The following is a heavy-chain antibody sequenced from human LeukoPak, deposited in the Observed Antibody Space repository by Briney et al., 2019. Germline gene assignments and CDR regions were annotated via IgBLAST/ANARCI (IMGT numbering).Heavy chain of an antibody. D-gene: IGHD6-19*01. CDR1: GFTFSSYE. CDR3: AKDGYNSGWSTPSDALDI. Sequence: PPGGSLRLSCAASGFTFSSYEMNSVRQAPGKGLEWVSYISSSGSIIYYADSVKDRFTISRDNAKNSLYLQMNSLRVDDTAIYYCAKDGYNSGWSTPSDALDIWGQGTMVTVSS. CDR2: ISSSGSII. J-gene: IGHJ3*02. V-gene: IGHV3-48*03.